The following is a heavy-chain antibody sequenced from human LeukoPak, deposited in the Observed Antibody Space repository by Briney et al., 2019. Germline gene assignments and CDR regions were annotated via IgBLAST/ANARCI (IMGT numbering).Heavy chain of an antibody. CDR2: IKQDGSEK. CDR3: ARIASSDGYTVDY. J-gene: IGHJ4*02. CDR1: GFTFSRYW. V-gene: IGHV3-7*01. D-gene: IGHD5-24*01. Sequence: GGSVRLSCAASGFTFSRYWMSWVRQAPGKGREWVANIKQDGSEKYYVDSVKGRFTISRDNAKNSLYLQMNSLRAEDTAVYYCARIASSDGYTVDYWGQGTLVTVSS.